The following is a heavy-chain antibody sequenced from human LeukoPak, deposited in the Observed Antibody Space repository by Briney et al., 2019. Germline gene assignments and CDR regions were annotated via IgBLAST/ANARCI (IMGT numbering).Heavy chain of an antibody. D-gene: IGHD4-17*01. Sequence: GGSLRLSCAASGFTFSSYAMSWVRQAPGKGLEWVSAISGSGGSTYYADYVKGRFTISRDNSKNTLYLQMNNLRAEDTAVYYCAKDPNDYGDYVQMEYFDYWGQGTLVTVSS. V-gene: IGHV3-23*01. CDR2: ISGSGGST. J-gene: IGHJ4*02. CDR1: GFTFSSYA. CDR3: AKDPNDYGDYVQMEYFDY.